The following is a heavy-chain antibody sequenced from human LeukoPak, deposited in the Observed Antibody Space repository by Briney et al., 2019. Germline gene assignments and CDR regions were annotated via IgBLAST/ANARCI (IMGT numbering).Heavy chain of an antibody. Sequence: HPGGSLRLSCAASGFSFSTNAMTWVRQTPGKGLEWVSIIYSGGNTYYADSVKGRFTISRDNSKNTLFLQMNSLRAEDTAVYYCARGRPGDGYFDYWGQGTLVTVSS. J-gene: IGHJ4*02. CDR2: IYSGGNT. D-gene: IGHD3-10*01. CDR1: GFSFSTNA. CDR3: ARGRPGDGYFDY. V-gene: IGHV3-66*01.